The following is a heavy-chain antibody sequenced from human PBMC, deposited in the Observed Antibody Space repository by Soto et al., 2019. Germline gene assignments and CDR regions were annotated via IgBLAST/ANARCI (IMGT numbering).Heavy chain of an antibody. V-gene: IGHV3-23*01. CDR1: GFTFSSYA. D-gene: IGHD3-22*01. CDR2: ISGSGGST. CDR3: ANDPPAFRYDSSGLGYFDL. J-gene: IGHJ2*01. Sequence: EVQLLESGGGLVQPGGSLRLSCAASGFTFSSYAMSWVRQAPGKGLEWVSAISGSGGSTYYADSVKGRFIISRDNSKNTLYLHMNSLRAEHNALQYCANDPPAFRYDSSGLGYFDLWGRGPLVTVSS.